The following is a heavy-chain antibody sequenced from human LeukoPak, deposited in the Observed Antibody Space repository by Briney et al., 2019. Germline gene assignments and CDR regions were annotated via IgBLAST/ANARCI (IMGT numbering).Heavy chain of an antibody. Sequence: SETLSLTCAVYGGSFSGYYWSWIRQPPGKGLEWIGEINHSGSTNYNPSPKSRVTISVDTSKNQFSLKLSSVTAADTAVYYCARVGYYGSGSYYNDYYYYGMDVWGQGTTVTVSS. CDR1: GGSFSGYY. CDR3: ARVGYYGSGSYYNDYYYYGMDV. J-gene: IGHJ6*02. V-gene: IGHV4-34*01. D-gene: IGHD3-10*01. CDR2: INHSGST.